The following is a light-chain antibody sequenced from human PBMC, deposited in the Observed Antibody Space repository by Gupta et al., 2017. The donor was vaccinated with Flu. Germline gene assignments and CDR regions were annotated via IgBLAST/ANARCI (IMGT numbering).Light chain of an antibody. J-gene: IGLJ2*01. V-gene: IGLV2-8*01. Sequence: SVTIPCSGTSSGVSQYNYVSWSQHHPGKAPNLIVYEVKKRPSGVPDRFSGSKSGNTASLTVSRLQAEDETTYYCSSYAGGTLVVFGGGTKLTVL. CDR2: EVK. CDR3: SSYAGGTLVV. CDR1: SSGVSQYNY.